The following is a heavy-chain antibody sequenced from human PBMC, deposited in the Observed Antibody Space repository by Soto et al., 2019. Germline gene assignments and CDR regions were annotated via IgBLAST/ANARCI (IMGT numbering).Heavy chain of an antibody. CDR1: GFSLSTSGVG. CDR2: IYWDDDK. J-gene: IGHJ4*02. CDR3: AHTPGYGVD. Sequence: QITLKESGPTLVKPTQTLTLTCTFSGFSLSTSGVGVGWIRRPPGKALEWLALIYWDDDKRYSPSLKSRLTITKDPSKNQVVLTMTNMEPVYTATYYCAHTPGYGVDWGQGTLVTVSS. D-gene: IGHD4-17*01. V-gene: IGHV2-5*02.